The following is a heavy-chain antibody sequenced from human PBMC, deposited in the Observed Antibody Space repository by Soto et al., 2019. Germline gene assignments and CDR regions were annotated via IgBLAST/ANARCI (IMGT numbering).Heavy chain of an antibody. D-gene: IGHD3-22*01. Sequence: SETLSLTCAVYGGSFSGYYWSWIRQPPGKGLEWIGEINHSGSTNCNPSLKSRVTISVDTSKNQFSLKLSSVTAADTAVYYCARFGYYDSSGYYYDAFDIWGQGTMVTVSS. V-gene: IGHV4-34*01. CDR2: INHSGST. CDR1: GGSFSGYY. CDR3: ARFGYYDSSGYYYDAFDI. J-gene: IGHJ3*02.